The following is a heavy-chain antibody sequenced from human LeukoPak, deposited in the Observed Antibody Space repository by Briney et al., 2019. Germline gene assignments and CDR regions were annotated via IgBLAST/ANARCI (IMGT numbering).Heavy chain of an antibody. J-gene: IGHJ6*03. D-gene: IGHD6-19*01. CDR2: FDPEDGET. CDR1: GYTLTGLS. CDR3: ATSVAVAGTAYYYYYYMDV. V-gene: IGHV1-24*01. Sequence: ASVKVSCKVSGYTLTGLSMHWVRQAPGKGLEWMGGFDPEDGETIYAQKFQGRVTMTEDTSTDTAYMELSSLRSEDTAVYYCATSVAVAGTAYYYYYYMDVWGKGTTVTVSS.